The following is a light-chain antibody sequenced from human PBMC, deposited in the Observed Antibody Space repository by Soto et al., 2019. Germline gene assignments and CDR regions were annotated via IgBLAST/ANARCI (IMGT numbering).Light chain of an antibody. Sequence: ALTQPASVSGSPGQSITISCTGTSSDVGGYNYVSWYQQHPNKAPKLMVYEVSNRPSGVSNRFSGSKSGNTASLTISGLQAEDEADYYCSSYTSSSTPYVFGTGTKVTVL. CDR2: EVS. V-gene: IGLV2-14*01. J-gene: IGLJ1*01. CDR3: SSYTSSSTPYV. CDR1: SSDVGGYNY.